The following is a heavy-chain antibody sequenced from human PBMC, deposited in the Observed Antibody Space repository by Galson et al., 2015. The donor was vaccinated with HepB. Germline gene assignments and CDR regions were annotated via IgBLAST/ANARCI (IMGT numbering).Heavy chain of an antibody. J-gene: IGHJ4*02. CDR3: ARDKGYYYGSGSAF. CDR1: GYTFTSYG. Sequence: SVKVSCKASGYTFTSYGISWVRQAPGQGLEWMGWISAYDGNTNYAQKLQGRVTMTTDTSTSTAYMELRSLRSDDTAVYYCARDKGYYYGSGSAFWGQGTLVTVSS. D-gene: IGHD3-10*01. CDR2: ISAYDGNT. V-gene: IGHV1-18*04.